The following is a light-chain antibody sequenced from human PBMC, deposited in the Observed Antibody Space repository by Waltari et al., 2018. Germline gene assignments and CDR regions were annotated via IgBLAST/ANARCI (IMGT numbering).Light chain of an antibody. CDR2: YKSDSEK. CDR1: SYINFVDFN. CDR3: MFWPSNVWV. J-gene: IGLJ3*02. Sequence: QPVLTQPPSSSASSGASSRLTCTLPSYINFVDFNIYWYQPNPGSPPRFLLYYKSDSEKAQGSGVPSRFSGSKDASANAGILLISGLQSEDEADYYCMFWPSNVWVFGGGTKLTVL. V-gene: IGLV5-37*01.